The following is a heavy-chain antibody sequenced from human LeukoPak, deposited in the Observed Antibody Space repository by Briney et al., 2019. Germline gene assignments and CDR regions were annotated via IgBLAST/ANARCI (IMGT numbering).Heavy chain of an antibody. J-gene: IGHJ4*02. CDR1: GGHNRSLY. Sequence: PSETLPHICTVSGGHNRSLYWSWIRQPPGKGLEWIGYIYYTGSINYNPSLKSRVTMFVDMSKNQFSLRLSSVTAADTAVYYCARHRAYGSFSPFDYWGQGYLVTVSS. V-gene: IGHV4-59*08. CDR2: IYYTGSI. CDR3: ARHRAYGSFSPFDY. D-gene: IGHD1-26*01.